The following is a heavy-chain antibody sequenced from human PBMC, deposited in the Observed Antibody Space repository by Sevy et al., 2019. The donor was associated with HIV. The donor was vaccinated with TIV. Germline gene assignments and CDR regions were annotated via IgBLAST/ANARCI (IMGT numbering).Heavy chain of an antibody. CDR2: IYYSGST. V-gene: IGHV4-39*01. CDR1: GGSISSSRYY. CDR3: ARHNCISTKCGGNWFDP. D-gene: IGHD2-2*01. J-gene: IGHJ5*02. Sequence: SESLSLTCTVSGGSISSSRYYWGWIRQSPGKGLEWIGSIYYSGSTYYNPSLKSRVTISVDTSKNQSAQKLSSVTAADTAVYYCARHNCISTKCGGNWFDPWGQGTLVTVSS.